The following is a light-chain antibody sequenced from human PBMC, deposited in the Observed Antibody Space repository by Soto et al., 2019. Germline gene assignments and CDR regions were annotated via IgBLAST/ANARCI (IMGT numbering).Light chain of an antibody. V-gene: IGLV2-14*01. Sequence: QSVLTQPASVSGSPGQSITISCTGTRSDVGGYNYVSWYQQHPGKAPKLMIYDVSNRPSGVSNRFSGYKSGNTASLTISGLQAEDEADYYCSSYTTSSTLGVFGTGTKVTVL. CDR3: SSYTTSSTLGV. CDR1: RSDVGGYNY. J-gene: IGLJ1*01. CDR2: DVS.